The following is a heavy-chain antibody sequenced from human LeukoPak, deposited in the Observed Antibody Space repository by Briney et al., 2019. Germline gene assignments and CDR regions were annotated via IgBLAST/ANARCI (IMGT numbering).Heavy chain of an antibody. D-gene: IGHD2-15*01. V-gene: IGHV1-58*02. Sequence: ASVKVSCKASGFTFTSSAMQWVRQARGQRLEWIGWIVVGSGNTNYAQKFQERVTITRDMSTSTAYMELSSLRSEDTAVYYCAVTKSCSGGSCHAFDIWGQGTMVTVSS. J-gene: IGHJ3*02. CDR1: GFTFTSSA. CDR3: AVTKSCSGGSCHAFDI. CDR2: IVVGSGNT.